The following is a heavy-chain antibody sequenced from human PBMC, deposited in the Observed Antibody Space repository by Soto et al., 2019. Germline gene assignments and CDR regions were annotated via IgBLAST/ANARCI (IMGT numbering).Heavy chain of an antibody. V-gene: IGHV3-48*02. CDR2: ISSSSNTK. J-gene: IGHJ4*02. Sequence: EVQLVESGGGLVQPGGSLRLSCAASGLTFSSYSMNWVRQAPGKGLEWVSYISSSSNTKYYADSVKGRFTISRDNAKNSLYLQVNSLRDEDTAVYYCARGDYPIDYWGQGILVTVSS. CDR3: ARGDYPIDY. D-gene: IGHD4-17*01. CDR1: GLTFSSYS.